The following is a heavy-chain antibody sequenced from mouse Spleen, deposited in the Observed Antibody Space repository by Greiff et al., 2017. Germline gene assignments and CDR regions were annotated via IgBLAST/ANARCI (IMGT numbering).Heavy chain of an antibody. D-gene: IGHD2-10*02. J-gene: IGHJ1*01. CDR1: GYAFTNYL. Sequence: QVQLKQSGAELVRPGTSVKVSCKASGYAFTNYLIEWVKQRPGQGLEWIGVINPGSGGTNYNEKFKGKATLTADKSSSTAYMQLSSLTSEDSAVYFCASYGNYDWYFDVWGAGTTVTVSS. CDR3: ASYGNYDWYFDV. V-gene: IGHV1-54*01. CDR2: INPGSGGT.